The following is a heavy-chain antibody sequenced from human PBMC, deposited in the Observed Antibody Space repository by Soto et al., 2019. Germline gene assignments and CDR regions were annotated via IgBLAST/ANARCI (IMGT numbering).Heavy chain of an antibody. Sequence: PGGSLRLSCAASGFTFSSYVMSWVRQAPGKGLEWVSAISGSGGSTYYADSVKGRFTISRDTSKNTLFLQMNSLRAEDTAVYYCAKDRYGDYGGIDYWGQGTMVTVSS. V-gene: IGHV3-23*01. J-gene: IGHJ4*02. CDR1: GFTFSSYV. D-gene: IGHD4-17*01. CDR2: ISGSGGST. CDR3: AKDRYGDYGGIDY.